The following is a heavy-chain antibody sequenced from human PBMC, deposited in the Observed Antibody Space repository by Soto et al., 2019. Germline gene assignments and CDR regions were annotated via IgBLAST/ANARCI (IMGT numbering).Heavy chain of an antibody. V-gene: IGHV1-3*01. CDR3: ARQKVVVVAATNYYYYMDV. Sequence: ASVKVSCKASGYTFTSYAMHWVRQAPGQRLEWMGWINAGNGNTKYSQKFQGRVTMTRNTSISTAYMELSSLRSEDTAVYYCARQKVVVVAATNYYYYMDVWGKGTTVTVSS. J-gene: IGHJ6*03. CDR1: GYTFTSYA. D-gene: IGHD2-15*01. CDR2: INAGNGNT.